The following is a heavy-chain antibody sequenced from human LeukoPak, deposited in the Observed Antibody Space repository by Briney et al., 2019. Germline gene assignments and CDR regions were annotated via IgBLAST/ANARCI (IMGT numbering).Heavy chain of an antibody. J-gene: IGHJ4*02. CDR2: IKQDGSEK. V-gene: IGHV3-7*03. Sequence: GGSLRLSCAASGFTFSSYWMSWVRQAPGKGLEWVANIKQDGSEKYYVDSVKGRFTISRDNAKNSLYLQMNSLRAEDTAVYYCAKDLYGLGSDSSGWYSDYWGQGTLVTVSS. CDR1: GFTFSSYW. CDR3: AKDLYGLGSDSSGWYSDY. D-gene: IGHD6-19*01.